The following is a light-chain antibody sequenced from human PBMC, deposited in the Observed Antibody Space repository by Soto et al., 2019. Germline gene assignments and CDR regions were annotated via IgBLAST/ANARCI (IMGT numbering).Light chain of an antibody. Sequence: DIPLTQSPSTLSESVGERVCIXCRASQSISSWLAWYQQKPGKAPKLLIYDASSLESGVPSRFSGSGSGTEFTLTISSLQPDDFATYYCQQYNSYSLWTFGQGTKVDI. J-gene: IGKJ1*01. V-gene: IGKV1-5*01. CDR3: QQYNSYSLWT. CDR1: QSISSW. CDR2: DAS.